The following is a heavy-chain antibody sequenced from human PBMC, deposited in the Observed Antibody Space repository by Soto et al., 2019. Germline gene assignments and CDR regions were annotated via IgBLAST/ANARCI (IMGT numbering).Heavy chain of an antibody. CDR3: ANIVAQYYCDY. CDR2: LYYSGST. D-gene: IGHD5-12*01. J-gene: IGHJ4*02. CDR1: GVSISSGGYY. Sequence: SETVSLTCTVSGVSISSGGYYWSWIRQHPGKGLEWLGYLYYSGSTYYNPSLKSRATISVDTSKNQFSLQMSSVTAADTCVYYCANIVAQYYCDYWGQGPLVIVSS. V-gene: IGHV4-31*03.